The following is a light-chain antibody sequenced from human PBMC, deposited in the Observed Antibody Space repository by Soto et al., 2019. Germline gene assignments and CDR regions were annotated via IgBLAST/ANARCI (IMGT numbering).Light chain of an antibody. J-gene: IGLJ1*01. CDR2: HVT. CDR3: CSLTTSHTYV. Sequence: QSVLAQPASVSGSPGQSITISCTGTSSDIGHYDYVSWYQQHPGKAPKLMIYHVTYRSSGVSNRYSGSKSGNSASLTISGLQADDEADYYCCSLTTSHTYVFGSGTKVTVL. CDR1: SSDIGHYDY. V-gene: IGLV2-14*03.